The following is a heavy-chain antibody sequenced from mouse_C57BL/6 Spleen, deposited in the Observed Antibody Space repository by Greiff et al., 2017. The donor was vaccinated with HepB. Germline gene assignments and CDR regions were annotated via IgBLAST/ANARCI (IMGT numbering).Heavy chain of an antibody. CDR2: INPNNGGT. J-gene: IGHJ2*01. CDR1: GYTFTDYN. D-gene: IGHD1-1*01. Sequence: EVQLQQSGPELVKPGASVKIPCKASGYTFTDYNMDWVKQSHGKSLEWIGDINPNNGGTIYNQKFKGKATLTVDKSSSTAYMELRSLTSEDTAVYYCARRYYGSRSVDYWGQGTTLTVSS. V-gene: IGHV1-18*01. CDR3: ARRYYGSRSVDY.